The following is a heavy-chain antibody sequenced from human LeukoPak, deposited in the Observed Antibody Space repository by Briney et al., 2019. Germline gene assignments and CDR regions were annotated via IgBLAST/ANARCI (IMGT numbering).Heavy chain of an antibody. CDR2: IYHSGST. Sequence: PSETLSLTCAVYGGSFSGYYWSWIRQPPGKGLEWIGSIYHSGSTYYNPSLKSRVTISVDTSKNQFSLKLSSVTAADTAVYYCASQYYYGSGSYYPFDYWGQGTLVTVSS. D-gene: IGHD3-10*01. V-gene: IGHV4-34*01. CDR3: ASQYYYGSGSYYPFDY. J-gene: IGHJ4*02. CDR1: GGSFSGYY.